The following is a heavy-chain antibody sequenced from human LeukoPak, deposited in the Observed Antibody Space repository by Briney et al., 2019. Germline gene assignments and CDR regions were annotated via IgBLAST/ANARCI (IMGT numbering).Heavy chain of an antibody. D-gene: IGHD3-10*01. CDR3: AKFMSSVDAFDI. Sequence: GGSLRLSCAASGFTFSSYAMHWVRQAPGKGLEYVSAISSNGGSTYYANSVKGRFTISRDNSKNTLYLQMNSLRAEDTAVYYCAKFMSSVDAFDIWGQGTMVTVSS. J-gene: IGHJ3*02. CDR1: GFTFSSYA. V-gene: IGHV3-64*01. CDR2: ISSNGGST.